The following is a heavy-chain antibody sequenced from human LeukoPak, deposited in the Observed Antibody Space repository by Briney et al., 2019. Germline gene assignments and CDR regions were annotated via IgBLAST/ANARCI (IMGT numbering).Heavy chain of an antibody. J-gene: IGHJ4*02. CDR3: AREGIQLWYLDY. V-gene: IGHV1-69*06. CDR1: GGTFSSYA. CDR2: IIPIFGTA. Sequence: GASVKVSCKASGGTFSSYAISWVRQAPGQGLEWMGGIIPIFGTANYAQKFQGRVTITADKSTSTAYMELSSLRSEDTAVYYCAREGIQLWYLDYWGQGTLVTVSS. D-gene: IGHD5-18*01.